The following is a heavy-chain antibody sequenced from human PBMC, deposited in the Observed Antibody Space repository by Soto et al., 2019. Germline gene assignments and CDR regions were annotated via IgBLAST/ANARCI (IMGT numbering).Heavy chain of an antibody. Sequence: QVQLVQSGAEVKKPGASVKVSCKASGYIFTNYGLNWVRQAPGQGLEWMGWISGFNYDTYYAEKVQGRVAMTADTSTTTAYLDVWNLRSDATAVDYWARAKDGEFDAYWGQGTLVSVS. D-gene: IGHD4-17*01. V-gene: IGHV1-18*01. CDR2: ISGFNYDT. CDR3: ARAKDGEFDAY. J-gene: IGHJ4*02. CDR1: GYIFTNYG.